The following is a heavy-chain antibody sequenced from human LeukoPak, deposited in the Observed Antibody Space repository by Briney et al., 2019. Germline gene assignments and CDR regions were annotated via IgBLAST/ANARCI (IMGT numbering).Heavy chain of an antibody. CDR3: ARGRYSSSWYKPPLDY. CDR1: GGSISSSSYY. D-gene: IGHD6-13*01. J-gene: IGHJ4*02. V-gene: IGHV4-39*01. Sequence: SETLSLTCTVSGGSISSSSYYWGWIRQPPGKGLEWIGSIYYSGSTYYNPSLKSRVTISVDTSKNQFSLKLSSVTAADTAVYYCARGRYSSSWYKPPLDYWGQGTLVTVSS. CDR2: IYYSGST.